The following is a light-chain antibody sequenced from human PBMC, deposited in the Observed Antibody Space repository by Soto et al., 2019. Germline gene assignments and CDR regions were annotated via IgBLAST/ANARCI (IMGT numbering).Light chain of an antibody. J-gene: IGLJ2*01. CDR3: AAWDDSLNGLV. CDR1: SSNIGRNT. V-gene: IGLV1-44*01. Sequence: QSVLTQPPSASGTPGQRVTISCSGGSSNIGRNTVNWYRQLPGTAPTLLIYDNIQRSSGVPDRVSGSASGTSASLAISGLQSEDEADYYCAAWDDSLNGLVFGGGTKLTVL. CDR2: DNI.